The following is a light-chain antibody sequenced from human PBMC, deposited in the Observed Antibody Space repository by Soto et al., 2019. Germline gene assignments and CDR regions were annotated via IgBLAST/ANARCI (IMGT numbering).Light chain of an antibody. Sequence: QSVLTQSPSASASLGASVKLTCTLSSGHSSYAIAWHQQQPEKGPRYLMKLNSDGSLSKGDGIPDRFSGSRSGAERYLTISSLQSEDEADYYCQTWGTGIQVFGGGTKLTVL. V-gene: IGLV4-69*01. CDR2: LNSDGSL. CDR1: SGHSSYA. J-gene: IGLJ2*01. CDR3: QTWGTGIQV.